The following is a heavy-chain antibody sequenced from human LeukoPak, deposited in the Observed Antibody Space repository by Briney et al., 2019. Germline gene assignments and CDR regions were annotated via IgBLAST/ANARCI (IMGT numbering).Heavy chain of an antibody. CDR1: GGSFSGYY. J-gene: IGHJ4*02. CDR3: ARVQIRAFTIFGGVGLEFDY. V-gene: IGHV4-34*01. Sequence: SETLSLTCAVYGGSFSGYYWSWIRQPPGKGLEWIGEINHSGSTNYNPSLKSRVTISVDTSKNQFSLKLCSVTAADTAVYYCARVQIRAFTIFGGVGLEFDYWGQGTLVTVSS. D-gene: IGHD3-3*01. CDR2: INHSGST.